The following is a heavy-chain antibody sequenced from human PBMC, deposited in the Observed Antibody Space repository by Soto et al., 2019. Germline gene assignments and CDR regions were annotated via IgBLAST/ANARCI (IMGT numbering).Heavy chain of an antibody. J-gene: IGHJ6*03. CDR1: GGSFSGYY. V-gene: IGHV4-34*01. CDR3: ARRPSQTRYMVRGVKWCMDV. D-gene: IGHD3-10*01. CDR2: INHSGST. Sequence: SGTLSPTCAVYGGSFSGYYRGWVRQPPGKGVGWIGEINHSGSTNYNPSLKSRVTISVDTSKNQFSLKLSSVTAADTAVYYCARRPSQTRYMVRGVKWCMDVWGKGTTVTVSS.